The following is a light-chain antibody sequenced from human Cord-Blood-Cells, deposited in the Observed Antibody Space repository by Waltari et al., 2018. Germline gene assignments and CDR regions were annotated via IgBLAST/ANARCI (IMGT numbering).Light chain of an antibody. J-gene: IGKJ1*01. CDR2: AAS. CDR1: KSISSY. CDR3: QQNYSTPQT. Sequence: DIQMTQPPSSLSASVGDRVTITCRASKSISSYLNWYQQKPGKAPKLLIYAASSLQSGVPARFSGSGSGTDFTLTISSLQPEDFATYYCQQNYSTPQTFGQGTKVEIK. V-gene: IGKV1-39*01.